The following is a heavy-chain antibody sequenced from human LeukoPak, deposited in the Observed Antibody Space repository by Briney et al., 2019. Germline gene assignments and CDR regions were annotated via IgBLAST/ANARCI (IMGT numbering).Heavy chain of an antibody. V-gene: IGHV1-18*01. CDR3: ARAQDGNSQGAFDI. J-gene: IGHJ3*02. CDR2: ISAYNGNT. Sequence: ASVKVSCKASGYTFTSFGISWVRQAPGQALEWMGWISAYNGNTNYAQKFQGRVTMTRDTSTSTVYMELSSLRSEDTAVYYCARAQDGNSQGAFDIWGQGTMVTVSS. D-gene: IGHD4-23*01. CDR1: GYTFTSFG.